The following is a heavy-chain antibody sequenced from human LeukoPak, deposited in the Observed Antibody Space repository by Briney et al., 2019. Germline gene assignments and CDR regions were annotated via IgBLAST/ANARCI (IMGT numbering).Heavy chain of an antibody. J-gene: IGHJ3*02. V-gene: IGHV4-59*01. D-gene: IGHD6-19*01. CDR1: GGSISSYY. CDR3: ARGPGLKGSSGWYGGPGAFDI. Sequence: PSETLSLTCTVSGGSISSYYWSWIRQPPGKGLEWIGYIYYSGSTNYNPSLKSRVTISVDTSKNQFSLKLSSVTAADTAVYYCARGPGLKGSSGWYGGPGAFDIWGQGTMVTVSS. CDR2: IYYSGST.